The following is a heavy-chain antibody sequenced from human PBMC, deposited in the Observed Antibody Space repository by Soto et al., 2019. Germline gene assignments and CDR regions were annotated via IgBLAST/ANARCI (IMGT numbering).Heavy chain of an antibody. CDR3: ARANAYYDSSGYFLGDAFDI. D-gene: IGHD3-22*01. V-gene: IGHV3-30-3*01. CDR2: ISYDGSNK. CDR1: GFTFSSYA. J-gene: IGHJ3*02. Sequence: QVQLVESGGGVVQPGRSLRLSCAASGFTFSSYAIHWVRQAPGKGLEWVALISYDGSNKYYADSVKGRFTISRDNSKNTLYLQMNSLRAEDTALYYCARANAYYDSSGYFLGDAFDIWGQGTMVTVSS.